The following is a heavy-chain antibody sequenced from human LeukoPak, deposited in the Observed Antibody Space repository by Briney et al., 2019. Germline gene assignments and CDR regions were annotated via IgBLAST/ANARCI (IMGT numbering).Heavy chain of an antibody. V-gene: IGHV3-48*01. J-gene: IGHJ6*03. CDR1: EFTFSSYS. D-gene: IGHD2-15*01. CDR3: ARDDSRRYYYMDV. Sequence: PGGSLRLSCAASEFTFSSYSMNWVRQAPGKGLEWVSYISYSSSTIYYADSVKGRVTISRDNAKNSLYLQMNSLRAEDTAVYYCARDDSRRYYYMDVWGKGTTVTVSS. CDR2: ISYSSSTI.